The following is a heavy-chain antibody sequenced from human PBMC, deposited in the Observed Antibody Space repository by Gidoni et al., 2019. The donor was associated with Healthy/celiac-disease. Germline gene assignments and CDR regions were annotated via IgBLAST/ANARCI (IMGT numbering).Heavy chain of an antibody. CDR1: GFTFSSYG. V-gene: IGHV3-33*01. J-gene: IGHJ3*02. D-gene: IGHD6-13*01. Sequence: QVQLVESGGGVVQPGRSLRLSCAASGFTFSSYGMPWVRQAPGKGLEWVAVIWYDGSNKYYADSVKGRFTISRDNSKNTLYLQMNSLRAEDTAVYYCASFKRSGPRIAAAGSNDAFDIWGQGTMVTVSS. CDR3: ASFKRSGPRIAAAGSNDAFDI. CDR2: IWYDGSNK.